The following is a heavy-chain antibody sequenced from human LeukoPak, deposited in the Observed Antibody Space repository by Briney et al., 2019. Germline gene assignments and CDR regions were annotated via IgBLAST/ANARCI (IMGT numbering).Heavy chain of an antibody. D-gene: IGHD3-9*01. V-gene: IGHV4-39*01. CDR3: VRLPWEYDILTGYAPIDY. CDR2: IYYSGST. J-gene: IGHJ4*02. Sequence: SETLSLTCTVSGGSISSSSYYWGWIRQPPGKGLEWIGSIYYSGSTYYNPSLKSRVTISVDTSKNQFSLKLSSVTAADTAVYYCVRLPWEYDILTGYAPIDYWGQGTLVTVSS. CDR1: GGSISSSSYY.